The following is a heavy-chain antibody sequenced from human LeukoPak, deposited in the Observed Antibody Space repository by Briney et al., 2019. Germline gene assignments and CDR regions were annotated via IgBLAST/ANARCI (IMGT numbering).Heavy chain of an antibody. CDR1: GFTFSR. CDR3: AGSDSIGSVDY. Sequence: GGSLRLSCAASGFTFSRMSWVRQAPGKGLEWVANINRDGSEKYYVDSVKGRFTISRDNTENSLSLQMNSLRAEDTAVYYCAGSDSIGSVDYWGQGTLITVSS. D-gene: IGHD3-10*01. J-gene: IGHJ4*02. CDR2: INRDGSEK. V-gene: IGHV3-7*01.